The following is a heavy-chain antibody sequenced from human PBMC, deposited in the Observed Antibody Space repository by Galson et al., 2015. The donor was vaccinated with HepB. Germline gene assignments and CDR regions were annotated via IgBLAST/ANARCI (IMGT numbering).Heavy chain of an antibody. J-gene: IGHJ4*02. D-gene: IGHD2-2*01. Sequence: SLRLSCAASGFTFSSYAMSWVRQAPGKGLEWVSAITGSGGSTYLEDSVKGRFTISRDNSKNTLYLQMNSLRAEDTAVYYCAKYCSSTTSCSYFDYWGQGTLVTVSS. CDR1: GFTFSSYA. CDR2: ITGSGGST. CDR3: AKYCSSTTSCSYFDY. V-gene: IGHV3-23*01.